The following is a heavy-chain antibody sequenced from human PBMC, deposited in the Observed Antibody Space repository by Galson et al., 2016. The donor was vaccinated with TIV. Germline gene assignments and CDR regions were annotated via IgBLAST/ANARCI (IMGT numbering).Heavy chain of an antibody. Sequence: SLRLSCAAAGFRFFDFEMSWVRQAPGKGLEWVSGISAGATNTYYAGSVGGRFTISRDNSNNILYLQMDRLQLEDTAVYFCAKDRGHYEALDSWGQGTLVTVSS. CDR3: AKDRGHYEALDS. CDR1: GFRFFDFE. V-gene: IGHV3-23*01. D-gene: IGHD4-17*01. CDR2: ISAGATNT. J-gene: IGHJ4*02.